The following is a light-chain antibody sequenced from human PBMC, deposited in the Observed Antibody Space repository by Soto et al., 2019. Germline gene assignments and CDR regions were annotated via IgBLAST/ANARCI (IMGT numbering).Light chain of an antibody. V-gene: IGKV4-1*01. CDR3: QQYYSPPWT. CDR2: WAS. Sequence: DIVMTQSPDSLAVSLGERATINCKSSQRVLYSSNNKNYLAWYQQKPGQPPKLLIYWASTRESGVPDRFRGRGSGTDFTLTIRSLQAEDVAVYYCQQYYSPPWTFGHGTTVQIK. J-gene: IGKJ1*01. CDR1: QRVLYSSNNKNY.